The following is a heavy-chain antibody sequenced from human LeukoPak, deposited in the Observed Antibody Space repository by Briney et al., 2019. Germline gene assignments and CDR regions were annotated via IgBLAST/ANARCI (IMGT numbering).Heavy chain of an antibody. CDR2: ISYDGSNK. Sequence: GGSLGPSWAASGFTFSSYGMHWVRQAPGKGLEWVAVISYDGSNKYYADSVKGRFTISRDNSKNTLYLQMNSLRAEDTAVYYCAKDGPAAIHYYYYGMDVWGQGTTVTVSS. D-gene: IGHD2-2*01. CDR1: GFTFSSYG. V-gene: IGHV3-30*18. J-gene: IGHJ6*02. CDR3: AKDGPAAIHYYYYGMDV.